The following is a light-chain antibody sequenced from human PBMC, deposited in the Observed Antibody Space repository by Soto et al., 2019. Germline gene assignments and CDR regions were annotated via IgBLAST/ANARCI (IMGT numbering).Light chain of an antibody. CDR1: QSVSSY. V-gene: IGKV3-11*01. CDR3: QQRSNWPPVT. Sequence: EIVLTQSPATLSLSPGERATLSCRASQSVSSYLAWYQQKPGQAPMLLIYDASNRATGIPARFSGSGSGTDFTITISSLKPEDFAIYYCQQRSNWPPVTFGGGTKVEIK. CDR2: DAS. J-gene: IGKJ4*01.